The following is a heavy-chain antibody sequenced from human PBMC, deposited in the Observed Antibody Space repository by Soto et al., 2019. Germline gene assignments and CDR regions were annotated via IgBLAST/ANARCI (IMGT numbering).Heavy chain of an antibody. CDR3: AKARAWIQLGDAFDI. D-gene: IGHD5-18*01. Sequence: LRLSCAASGFTFSSYGMHWVRQAPGKGLEWVAVISYDGSNKYYADSVEGRFTISRDNSKNTLYLQMNSLRAEDAAVYYCAKARAWIQLGDAFDIWGQGTMVTV. V-gene: IGHV3-30*18. CDR2: ISYDGSNK. CDR1: GFTFSSYG. J-gene: IGHJ3*02.